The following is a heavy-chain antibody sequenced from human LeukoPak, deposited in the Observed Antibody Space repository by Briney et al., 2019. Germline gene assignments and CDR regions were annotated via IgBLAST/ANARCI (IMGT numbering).Heavy chain of an antibody. J-gene: IGHJ4*02. CDR2: ISSSSSYI. V-gene: IGHV3-21*05. CDR1: GFTFSSYE. CDR3: ARIKEEEEWLSIDY. Sequence: PGGSLRLSCAASGFTFSSYEMNWVRQAPGKGLEWVSYISSSSSYIYYADSVKGRFTISRDNAKNSLYLQMNSLRAEDTAVYYCARIKEEEEWLSIDYWGQGTLVTVSS. D-gene: IGHD2-8*01.